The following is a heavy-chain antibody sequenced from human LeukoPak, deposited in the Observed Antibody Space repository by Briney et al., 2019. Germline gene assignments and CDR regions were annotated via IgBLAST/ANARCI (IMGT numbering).Heavy chain of an antibody. V-gene: IGHV3-64D*09. CDR1: GFTFSSYA. D-gene: IGHD2-15*01. CDR3: VKPYYPYCSGGSCHAFDI. J-gene: IGHJ3*02. Sequence: GGSLRLSCSASGFTFSSYAMHWVRQAPGKGLEYVSAISSNGGSTYYADSVKGRFTISRDNSKNTLYLQMSSLRAEDTAVYYRVKPYYPYCSGGSCHAFDIWGQGTMVTVSS. CDR2: ISSNGGST.